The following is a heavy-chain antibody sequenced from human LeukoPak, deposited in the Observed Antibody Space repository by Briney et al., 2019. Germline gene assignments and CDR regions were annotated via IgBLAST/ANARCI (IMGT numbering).Heavy chain of an antibody. V-gene: IGHV4-38-2*02. D-gene: IGHD2-21*02. CDR2: IHYGGTT. J-gene: IGHJ4*02. Sequence: PSETLSLTCTVSGASIGRGFYGAWIRHPPGKGLEWIGSIHYGGTTHYNPSLQSRVTISADTSKNQFALDLRSVTAADTAVYYCTRDIGDFVSDFWGQGTLVTVSS. CDR3: TRDIGDFVSDF. CDR1: GASIGRGFYG.